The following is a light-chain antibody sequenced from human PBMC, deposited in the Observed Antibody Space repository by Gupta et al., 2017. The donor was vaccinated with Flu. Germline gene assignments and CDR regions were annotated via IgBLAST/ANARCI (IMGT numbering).Light chain of an antibody. V-gene: IGKV3-15*01. J-gene: IGKJ2*01. CDR2: GAS. Sequence: IYGASTRDTGIPARFSGSGFGTEFTLTISSRQSEDFAVYYCQQNKNWPQYTFGQGTKMEIK. CDR3: QQNKNWPQYT.